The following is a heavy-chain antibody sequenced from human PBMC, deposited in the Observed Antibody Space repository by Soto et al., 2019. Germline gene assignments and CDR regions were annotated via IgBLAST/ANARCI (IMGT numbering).Heavy chain of an antibody. J-gene: IGHJ3*02. Sequence: ASVKVSCKASGYTFTGYYMHWVRQAPGQGLEWMGWINPNSGGTNYAQKIQGWVTMTRDTSISTAYMELSRLRSDDTAVYYCARENTMVRGVTTAFDIWGQGTMVTVSS. D-gene: IGHD3-10*01. CDR1: GYTFTGYY. CDR2: INPNSGGT. V-gene: IGHV1-2*04. CDR3: ARENTMVRGVTTAFDI.